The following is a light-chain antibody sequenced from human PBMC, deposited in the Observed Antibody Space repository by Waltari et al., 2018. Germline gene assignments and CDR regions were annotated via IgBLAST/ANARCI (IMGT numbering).Light chain of an antibody. J-gene: IGKJ2*01. CDR2: AAS. Sequence: DIQLTQSPSFLSASVGDRVTITSRASQGISSYLAWYQQKPGKAPKLLIYAASTLQSGVPSRFSGSGSGTEFTLTISSLQPEDFAIYYCQHLNSNPLTFGQGTKLEIK. CDR1: QGISSY. CDR3: QHLNSNPLT. V-gene: IGKV1-9*01.